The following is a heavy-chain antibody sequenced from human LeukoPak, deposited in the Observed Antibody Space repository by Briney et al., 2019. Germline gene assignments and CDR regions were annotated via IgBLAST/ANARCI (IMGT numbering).Heavy chain of an antibody. CDR1: GFTFSSYS. CDR2: ISSSSSYI. D-gene: IGHD3-22*01. Sequence: GGSLRLSCAASGFTFSSYSMNWVRQAPGKGLEWVSSISSSSSYIYYADSVKGRFTISRDNAKNSLYLQMNSLRAEETALYYCAKDRGPNCYDSFDYWGQGTLVTVSS. J-gene: IGHJ4*02. V-gene: IGHV3-21*04. CDR3: AKDRGPNCYDSFDY.